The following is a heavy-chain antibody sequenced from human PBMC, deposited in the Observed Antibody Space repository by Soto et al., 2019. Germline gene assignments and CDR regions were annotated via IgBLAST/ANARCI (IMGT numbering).Heavy chain of an antibody. D-gene: IGHD3-16*02. CDR1: GFTFSSYA. V-gene: IGHV3-23*01. CDR3: AKAPTRLRLGELSQDY. CDR2: ISGSGGST. Sequence: HPVGSLRLSCAASGFTFSSYAMSWVRQAPGKGLEWVSAISGSGGSTYYADSVKGRFTISRDNSKNTLYLQMNSLRAEDTAVYYCAKAPTRLRLGELSQDYWGQGTLVTVSS. J-gene: IGHJ4*02.